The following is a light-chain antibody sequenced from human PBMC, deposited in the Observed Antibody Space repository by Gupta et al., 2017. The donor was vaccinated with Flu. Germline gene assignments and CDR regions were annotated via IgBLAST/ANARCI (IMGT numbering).Light chain of an antibody. CDR2: EVT. CDR3: SSYAGNNKLI. CDR1: SNDVGGYDF. Sequence: QSALTQPPSASGSPGQSVTVSCPGTSNDVGGYDFVSWDQQHPGKAPKLMIYEVTKRPSGVPDRFSGSKSGNTASLTVSGLQADDEADYFCSSYAGNNKLIFGGGTKLTVL. V-gene: IGLV2-8*01. J-gene: IGLJ2*01.